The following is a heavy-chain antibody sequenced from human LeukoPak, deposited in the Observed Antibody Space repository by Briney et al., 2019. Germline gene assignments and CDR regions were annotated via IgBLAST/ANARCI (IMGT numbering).Heavy chain of an antibody. Sequence: PGGSLRLSCTASGFTFSDYSVNWVRQAPGKGLEWVSCITGISDIYYADSVKGRFTISRDNAKNSVYLQMNSLRAEDTGIYYCARAIRLGGQGTLATVSS. CDR2: ITGISDI. CDR1: GFTFSDYS. J-gene: IGHJ4*02. V-gene: IGHV3-69-1*02. CDR3: ARAIRL. D-gene: IGHD1-1*01.